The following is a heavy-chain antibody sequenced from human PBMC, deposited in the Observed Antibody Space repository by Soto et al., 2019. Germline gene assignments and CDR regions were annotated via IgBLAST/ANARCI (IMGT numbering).Heavy chain of an antibody. Sequence: ASVKVSCKASGYTFTSYAMHWVRQAPGQRLEWMGWINAGNGNTKYSQKFQGRVTITRDTSASTAYMELSSPRSEDTAVYYCARRFEGLRFLEWRIRNVGMDNYYGMDVWGQGTTVTVSS. J-gene: IGHJ6*02. CDR3: ARRFEGLRFLEWRIRNVGMDNYYGMDV. D-gene: IGHD3-3*01. V-gene: IGHV1-3*01. CDR1: GYTFTSYA. CDR2: INAGNGNT.